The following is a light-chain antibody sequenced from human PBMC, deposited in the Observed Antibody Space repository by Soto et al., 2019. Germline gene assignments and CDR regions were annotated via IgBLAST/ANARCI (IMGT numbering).Light chain of an antibody. V-gene: IGLV2-14*01. CDR1: STDVGGYKY. Sequence: QSVLTQPASVSGSPGQSITISCTGTSTDVGGYKYVSWYQQHPGTATKLMIFEVNGRPSGVSDRFSGSKSGNTASLTISGLQPEDEADYYCSSFSSSSTPYVFGTGTKLTVL. J-gene: IGLJ1*01. CDR2: EVN. CDR3: SSFSSSSTPYV.